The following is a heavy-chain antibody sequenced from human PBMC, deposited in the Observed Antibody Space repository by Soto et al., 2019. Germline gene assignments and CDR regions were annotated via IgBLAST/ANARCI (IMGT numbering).Heavy chain of an antibody. Sequence: SETLSLTCAVYGGSFSGYYWSWIRQPPGKGLEWIGEINHSGSTNYNPSLKSRVTISVDTSKNQFSLKLSSVTAADTAVYYCARGVRIAARFDYWGQGTLVTVSS. CDR3: ARGVRIAARFDY. J-gene: IGHJ4*02. D-gene: IGHD6-6*01. V-gene: IGHV4-34*01. CDR1: GGSFSGYY. CDR2: INHSGST.